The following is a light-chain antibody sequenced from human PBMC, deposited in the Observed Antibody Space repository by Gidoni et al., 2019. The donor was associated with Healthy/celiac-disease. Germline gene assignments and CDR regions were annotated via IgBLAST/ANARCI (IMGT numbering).Light chain of an antibody. J-gene: IGKJ3*01. CDR3: QQWGT. CDR2: GAS. Sequence: EIVLTQSPGTLSLSPGERATLSCRASQSVSSSYLAWYQQKPGQAPRLLLYGASSRATGIPDRFSVSGSGTDFTLTISRLEPEDFAVYYCQQWGTFGPGTKVDIK. CDR1: QSVSSSY. V-gene: IGKV3-20*01.